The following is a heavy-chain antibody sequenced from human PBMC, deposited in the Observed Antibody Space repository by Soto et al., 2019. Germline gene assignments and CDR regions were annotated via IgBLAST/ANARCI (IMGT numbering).Heavy chain of an antibody. CDR2: IAYNGTT. CDR3: ASGIAVAGRLFDY. D-gene: IGHD6-19*01. Sequence: SETLSLTCTVSSGSITFYYWTWIRQSPGKGLEWIGYIAYNGTTTYNPSLKSRVTISLDTSKSRFSLKLSSVTAAETAVYYCASGIAVAGRLFDYWGLVILVTVSS. J-gene: IGHJ4*02. CDR1: SGSITFYY. V-gene: IGHV4-59*01.